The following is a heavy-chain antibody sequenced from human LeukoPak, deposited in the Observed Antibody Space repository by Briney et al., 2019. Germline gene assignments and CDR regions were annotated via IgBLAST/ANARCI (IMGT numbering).Heavy chain of an antibody. Sequence: RSLRLSCAASGFTFSSYWMHWVRQAPGKGLVWVSHINPDGSSTTYADSVKGRFTISRDNAKNTLYPQMNSLRAEDTAVYYCASSLGPDYWGLGTLVSVSS. CDR1: GFTFSSYW. D-gene: IGHD3-16*01. V-gene: IGHV3-74*01. J-gene: IGHJ4*02. CDR3: ASSLGPDY. CDR2: INPDGSST.